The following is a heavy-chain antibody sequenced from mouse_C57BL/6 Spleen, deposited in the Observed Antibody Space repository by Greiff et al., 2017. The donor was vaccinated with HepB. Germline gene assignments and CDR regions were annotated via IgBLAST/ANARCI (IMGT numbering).Heavy chain of an antibody. V-gene: IGHV5-17*01. Sequence: EVQVVESGGGLVKPGGSLKLSCAASGFTFSDYGMHWVRQAPEKGLEWVAYISSGSSTIYYADTVKGRFTISRDNAKNTLFLQMTSLRSEDTAMYYCASLYDYDVYYAMDYWGQGTSVTVSS. CDR1: GFTFSDYG. J-gene: IGHJ4*01. CDR3: ASLYDYDVYYAMDY. CDR2: ISSGSSTI. D-gene: IGHD2-4*01.